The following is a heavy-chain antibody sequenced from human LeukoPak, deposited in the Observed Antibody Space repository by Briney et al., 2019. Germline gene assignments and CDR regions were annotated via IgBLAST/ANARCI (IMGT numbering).Heavy chain of an antibody. Sequence: GASVKVSCKASGGTFSSYAISWVRQAPGQGLEWMGRIIPILGIANYAQKFQGRVTITADKSTSTAYMELSSLRSEDTAVYYCARPSRGAGDAFDIWGQGTMVTVSS. V-gene: IGHV1-69*04. CDR1: GGTFSSYA. CDR2: IIPILGIA. D-gene: IGHD6-19*01. CDR3: ARPSRGAGDAFDI. J-gene: IGHJ3*02.